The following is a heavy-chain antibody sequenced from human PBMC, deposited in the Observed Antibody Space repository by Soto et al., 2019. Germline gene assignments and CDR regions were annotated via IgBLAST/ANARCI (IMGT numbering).Heavy chain of an antibody. Sequence: PGGSLRLFCAASGFTVSGYEMNWVRQAPGKGLEWVSYISSSGSTIYYADSVKGRFTISKDNAKNSLYLQMNSLRAEDTAVYYCARGPRNWFDPWGQGTLVTVSS. CDR1: GFTVSGYE. J-gene: IGHJ5*02. CDR2: ISSSGSTI. CDR3: ARGPRNWFDP. V-gene: IGHV3-48*03.